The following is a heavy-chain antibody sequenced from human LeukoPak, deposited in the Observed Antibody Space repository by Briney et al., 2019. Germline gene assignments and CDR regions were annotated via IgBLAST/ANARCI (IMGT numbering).Heavy chain of an antibody. V-gene: IGHV1-2*02. J-gene: IGHJ6*03. CDR1: GYSFTGCY. CDR2: INPNSGDT. CDR3: SRGGYYMDV. D-gene: IGHD3-16*01. Sequence: ASVTVSCKASGYSFTGCYIHWVRQPPAQGLEWVGWINPNSGDTNYEQKFQGRVTITRDTANSTAYMELSILSSGDTAVYFCSRGGYYMDVWRKGTTVSVSS.